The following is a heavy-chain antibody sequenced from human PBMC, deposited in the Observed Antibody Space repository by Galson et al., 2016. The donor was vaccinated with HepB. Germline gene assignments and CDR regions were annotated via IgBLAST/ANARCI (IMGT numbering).Heavy chain of an antibody. CDR3: ARDEDDPSYTIDF. Sequence: SLRLSCAASGFTFRSYDMSWVRQSTGKGLEWVAAIGTLHDSFFPDSVQGRFSISRENVKNSLYLQLNRLRAGDTAVYYCARDEDDPSYTIDFWGQGTLVSVAS. V-gene: IGHV3-13*04. CDR1: GFTFRSYD. CDR2: IGTLHDS. J-gene: IGHJ4*02. D-gene: IGHD3-10*01.